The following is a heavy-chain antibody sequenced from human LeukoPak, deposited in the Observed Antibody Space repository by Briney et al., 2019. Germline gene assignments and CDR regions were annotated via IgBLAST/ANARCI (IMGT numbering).Heavy chain of an antibody. V-gene: IGHV3-30-3*01. CDR1: GFTVSSNY. CDR3: ARDYGSGSYSFDY. J-gene: IGHJ4*02. D-gene: IGHD3-10*01. Sequence: GGSLRLSCAASGFTVSSNYMSWVRQAPGKGLEWVAFIANDGSKKCYADSVKGRFTTSRDNSKNTLYLTMDSLRPEDTAVYYCARDYGSGSYSFDYWGQGTLVTVSS. CDR2: IANDGSKK.